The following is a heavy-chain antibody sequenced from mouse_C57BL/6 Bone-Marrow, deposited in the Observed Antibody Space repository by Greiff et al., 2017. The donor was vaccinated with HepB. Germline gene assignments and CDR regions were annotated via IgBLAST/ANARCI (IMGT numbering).Heavy chain of an antibody. CDR1: GYTFTSYG. Sequence: QVQLQQSGAELARPGASVKLSCKASGYTFTSYGISWVKQRTGQGLEWIGEIYPRSGNTYYNEKFKGKATLTADKSSSTAYIVLRSLTSEDSAVYFCASPNYGSSYVDYFDYWGQGTTLTVSS. V-gene: IGHV1-81*01. J-gene: IGHJ2*01. CDR2: IYPRSGNT. D-gene: IGHD1-1*01. CDR3: ASPNYGSSYVDYFDY.